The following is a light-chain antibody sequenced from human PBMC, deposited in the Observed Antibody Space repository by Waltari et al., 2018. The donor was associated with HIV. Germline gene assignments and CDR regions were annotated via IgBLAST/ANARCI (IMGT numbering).Light chain of an antibody. CDR2: AAS. V-gene: IGKV1-39*01. CDR1: QRSGSY. Sequence: DIQMTQSPSSLSASVGDRVTMTCRASQRSGSYLNWYQQKSGQAPKLRIYAASSLQSGVPSRFSGSGSGTDFTLTISSLQPEDFATYYCQQSYSTPRITFGQGTRLEIK. CDR3: QQSYSTPRIT. J-gene: IGKJ5*01.